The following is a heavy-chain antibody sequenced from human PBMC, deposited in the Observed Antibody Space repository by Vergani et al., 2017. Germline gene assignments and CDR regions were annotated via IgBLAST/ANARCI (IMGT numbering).Heavy chain of an antibody. D-gene: IGHD3-22*01. CDR1: GFTFSSYA. J-gene: IGHJ6*02. CDR3: AKDAVAYYYDSSGYYSYYYYYGMDG. V-gene: IGHV3-23*01. Sequence: EVQLLESGGGLVQPGGSLRLSCAASGFTFSSYAMSWVRQAPGKGLEWVSAISGRGGSPDYADSVKGRFTISRDNSKNTLYLQMNSLRSEDTAVYYCAKDAVAYYYDSSGYYSYYYYYGMDGWGQGTTVTVSS. CDR2: ISGRGGSP.